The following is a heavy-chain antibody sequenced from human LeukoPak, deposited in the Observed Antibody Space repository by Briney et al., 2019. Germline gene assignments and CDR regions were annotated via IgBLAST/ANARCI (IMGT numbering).Heavy chain of an antibody. V-gene: IGHV3-7*01. Sequence: GESLKISCAASGFTFSSYWMSWVRQAPGKGLEWVANIKQDGSEKYYVDSVKGRFTISRDNAKNSLYLQMNSLRAEDTAVYYCARGMRVGAYYMDVWGKGTTVTISS. D-gene: IGHD2-8*01. CDR2: IKQDGSEK. J-gene: IGHJ6*03. CDR1: GFTFSSYW. CDR3: ARGMRVGAYYMDV.